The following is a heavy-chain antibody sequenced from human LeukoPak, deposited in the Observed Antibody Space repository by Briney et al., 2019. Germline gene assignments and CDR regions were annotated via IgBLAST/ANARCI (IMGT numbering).Heavy chain of an antibody. J-gene: IGHJ6*02. CDR2: INPSGGST. CDR3: AGKPRGDYDILTGYPPYYYYGMDV. Sequence: ASVKVSCEASGYTFTSYYMHWVRQAPGQGLEWMGIINPSGGSTSYAQKFQGRVTMTRDTSTSTVYMELSSLRSEDTAVYYCAGKPRGDYDILTGYPPYYYYGMDVWGQGTTVTVSS. D-gene: IGHD3-9*01. V-gene: IGHV1-46*01. CDR1: GYTFTSYY.